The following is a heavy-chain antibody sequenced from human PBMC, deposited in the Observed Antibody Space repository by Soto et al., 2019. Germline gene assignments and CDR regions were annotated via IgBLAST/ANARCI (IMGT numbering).Heavy chain of an antibody. CDR2: IYYRGST. V-gene: IGHV4-59*01. CDR3: AIFMGNSVAPTYFDY. Sequence: PSETLSLXCTVSGGSINNYYWSWIRQPPGKGLEWIGYIYYRGSTNYNPSLKSRVTISVDTSKNQFSLKLSSVTTADTAVYYCAIFMGNSVAPTYFDYWGQGTLVTVSS. D-gene: IGHD5-12*01. CDR1: GGSINNYY. J-gene: IGHJ4*02.